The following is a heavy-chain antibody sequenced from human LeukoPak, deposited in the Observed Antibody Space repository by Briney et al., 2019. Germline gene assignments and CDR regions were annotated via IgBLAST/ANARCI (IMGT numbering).Heavy chain of an antibody. Sequence: PGGSLRLSCAASGFTFSSYNMNWVRQAPGKGLEWVSSITSSSSYTFYADSVKGRFTISRDNAKNSLYLQMNSLRAEDTAVYYCARSRSGYYEDYWGQGTLVTVSS. D-gene: IGHD3-22*01. CDR3: ARSRSGYYEDY. V-gene: IGHV3-21*01. CDR1: GFTFSSYN. CDR2: ITSSSSYT. J-gene: IGHJ4*02.